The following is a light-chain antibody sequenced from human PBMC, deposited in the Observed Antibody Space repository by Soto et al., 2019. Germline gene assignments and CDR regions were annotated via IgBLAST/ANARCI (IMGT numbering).Light chain of an antibody. CDR3: QHYNNWPPIFT. V-gene: IGKV3-15*01. CDR2: GVS. CDR1: QSVSSN. J-gene: IGKJ3*01. Sequence: EIVMTQSPATLSVSPGERATLSCRASQSVSSNLAWYQQKPGQAPRLLIFGVSTRATGIPARFSGSGSGTEFTLTISSLQSEDFAVYYCQHYNNWPPIFTFGPGTKVDIK.